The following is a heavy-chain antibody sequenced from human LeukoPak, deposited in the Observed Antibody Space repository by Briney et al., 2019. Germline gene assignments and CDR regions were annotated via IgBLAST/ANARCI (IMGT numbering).Heavy chain of an antibody. D-gene: IGHD1-14*01. CDR3: AREKDWALTGDY. CDR2: IYHSGST. CDR1: GGSISSGGYY. J-gene: IGHJ4*02. V-gene: IGHV4-30-2*01. Sequence: SAPLSLTCTVSGGSISSGGYYWCWIRQPPGKGLEWIGYIYHSGSTYYNPSLKSRLTISVDRSKNQLSLKRSSVTAADTAVYYCAREKDWALTGDYWGQGTLVTVSS.